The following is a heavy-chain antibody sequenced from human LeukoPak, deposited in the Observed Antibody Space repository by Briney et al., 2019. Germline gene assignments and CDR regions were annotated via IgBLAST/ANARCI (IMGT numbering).Heavy chain of an antibody. CDR1: GFTFSDYA. Sequence: PGGSLRLSCVASGFTFSDYAMNWVRQAPGKGLEWVSTFKTNSGQVYYAESVRGRFTISRDNSKNTVYLQMSSLRAEDTALYYCARGPDSEVTTVTTSSKYYFDYWGQGTLVTVSS. D-gene: IGHD4-17*01. J-gene: IGHJ4*02. CDR3: ARGPDSEVTTVTTSSKYYFDY. CDR2: FKTNSGQV. V-gene: IGHV3-23*01.